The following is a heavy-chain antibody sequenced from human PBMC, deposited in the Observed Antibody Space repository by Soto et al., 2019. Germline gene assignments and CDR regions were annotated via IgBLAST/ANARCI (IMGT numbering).Heavy chain of an antibody. Sequence: QVQLQESGPGLVKPSETLSLTCTVSGGSISSSSYYWGWIRQPPGKGLEWIGSIYYSGSTYYNPSLKSRVTISVDTSKNQFSLKLSSVTAADTAVYYCARHPYSSFYGDYGRGGGWFDPWGQGTLVTVSS. V-gene: IGHV4-39*01. D-gene: IGHD4-17*01. CDR3: ARHPYSSFYGDYGRGGGWFDP. J-gene: IGHJ5*02. CDR2: IYYSGST. CDR1: GGSISSSSYY.